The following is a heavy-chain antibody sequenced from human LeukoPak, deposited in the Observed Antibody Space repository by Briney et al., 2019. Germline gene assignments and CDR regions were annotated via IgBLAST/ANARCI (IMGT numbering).Heavy chain of an antibody. CDR2: INAGNGNT. J-gene: IGHJ4*02. CDR3: ARDHGSGDFDY. V-gene: IGHV1-3*01. Sequence: ASVKVSCKASGYTFTSYAMHLVRQAPGQRVEWRGWINAGNGNTKYSQKFQGRVTITRDTSASTAYMELSSLRSEDTAVYYCARDHGSGDFDYWGQGTLVTVSS. D-gene: IGHD3-10*01. CDR1: GYTFTSYA.